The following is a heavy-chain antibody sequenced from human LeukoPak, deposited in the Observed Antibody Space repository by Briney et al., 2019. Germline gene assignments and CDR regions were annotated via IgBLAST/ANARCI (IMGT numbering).Heavy chain of an antibody. D-gene: IGHD6-13*01. CDR2: ISYDGSNK. V-gene: IGHV3-30*03. J-gene: IGHJ4*02. CDR3: ARGGIAAAKYYFDY. Sequence: PGGSLRLSCAASGFTFSSYGMHWDRQAPGKGLEWVAVISYDGSNKYYADSVKGRFTISRDNSKNTLYLQMNSLRAEDTAVYYCARGGIAAAKYYFDYRGQGTLVTVSS. CDR1: GFTFSSYG.